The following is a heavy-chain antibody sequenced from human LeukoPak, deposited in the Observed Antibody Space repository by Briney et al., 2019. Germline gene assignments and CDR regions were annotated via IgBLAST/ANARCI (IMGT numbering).Heavy chain of an antibody. V-gene: IGHV3-23*01. D-gene: IGHD2-2*02. Sequence: GGSLRLSCAASGFTFSSYAMSWVRQAPGKGLEWVSAISGSGGSTYYADSVKGRFTISRDNSKNTLFLHMNTLRADDMAVYYCAKDLYPHGRAEYFQHWGQGTLVTVSS. CDR1: GFTFSSYA. CDR2: ISGSGGST. CDR3: AKDLYPHGRAEYFQH. J-gene: IGHJ1*01.